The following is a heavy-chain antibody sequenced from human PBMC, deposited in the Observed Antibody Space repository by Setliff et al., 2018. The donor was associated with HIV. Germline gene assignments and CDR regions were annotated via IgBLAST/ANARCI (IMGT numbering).Heavy chain of an antibody. CDR3: ARDYYDDTYYSPGIYYLYYMDV. CDR2: IYHSGST. V-gene: IGHV4-4*02. J-gene: IGHJ6*03. Sequence: SETLSLTCAVSGGSISSNKWWSWVRQPPGKGLEWIGEIYHSGSTKYNPSLKSRVTISVDKSKNQFSLNLSSVTAADTAVYYCARDYYDDTYYSPGIYYLYYMDVWGKGTTVTVSS. D-gene: IGHD3-10*01. CDR1: GGSISSNKW.